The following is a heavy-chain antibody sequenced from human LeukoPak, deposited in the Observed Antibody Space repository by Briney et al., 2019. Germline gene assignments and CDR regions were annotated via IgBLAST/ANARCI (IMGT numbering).Heavy chain of an antibody. CDR1: GGTFSSYA. V-gene: IGHV1-69*04. Sequence: SVKVSCKASGGTFSSYAISWVRQAPGQGLEWMGRIIPILGIANYAQKFQGRVTITADKSTSTAYMELSSLRSEDTAVYYCAGDRSSTSYFDPWGQGTLVTVSS. CDR2: IIPILGIA. J-gene: IGHJ5*02. D-gene: IGHD2-2*01. CDR3: AGDRSSTSYFDP.